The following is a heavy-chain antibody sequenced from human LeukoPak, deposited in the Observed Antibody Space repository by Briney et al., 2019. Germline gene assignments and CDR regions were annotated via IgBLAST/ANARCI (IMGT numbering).Heavy chain of an antibody. CDR1: GGSISSYY. Sequence: PSETLSLTCTVSGGSISSYYWSWIRQPPGKGLEWIGYIYYSGSTNYNPSLKSRVTISVDKSKNQFSLKLSSVTAADTAVYYCARGSTTVTVDYWGQGTLVTVSS. CDR2: IYYSGST. J-gene: IGHJ4*02. V-gene: IGHV4-59*01. D-gene: IGHD4-17*01. CDR3: ARGSTTVTVDY.